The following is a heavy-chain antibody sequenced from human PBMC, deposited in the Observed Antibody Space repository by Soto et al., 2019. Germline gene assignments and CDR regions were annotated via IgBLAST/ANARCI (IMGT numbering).Heavy chain of an antibody. CDR3: ARVPNYDFLSGYAKWYWFDP. CDR2: IIPIFGTA. Sequence: QVQLVQSGAEVKKPGSSVKVSCKASGGTFSSYAISWVRQAPGQGLEWMGGIIPIFGTANYAQKFQGRVTITADESTSTAYMELSSLRSEDTAVYYCARVPNYDFLSGYAKWYWFDPWGQGTLVTVSS. CDR1: GGTFSSYA. J-gene: IGHJ5*02. V-gene: IGHV1-69*01. D-gene: IGHD3-3*01.